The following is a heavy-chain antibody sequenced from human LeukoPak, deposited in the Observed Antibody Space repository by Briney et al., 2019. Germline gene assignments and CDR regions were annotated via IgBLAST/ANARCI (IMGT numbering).Heavy chain of an antibody. V-gene: IGHV3-49*04. Sequence: GRSLRLSCTASGFTIGDYAMSRVRQAPGKGLEWVGFIRSKPYGGTTEYAASVKGRFTISRDDSKSIAYLQMNSLKTEDTAVYYCAKDRRVLRWLQFPGFDYWGQGTLVTVSS. D-gene: IGHD5-24*01. J-gene: IGHJ4*02. CDR2: IRSKPYGGTT. CDR1: GFTIGDYA. CDR3: AKDRRVLRWLQFPGFDY.